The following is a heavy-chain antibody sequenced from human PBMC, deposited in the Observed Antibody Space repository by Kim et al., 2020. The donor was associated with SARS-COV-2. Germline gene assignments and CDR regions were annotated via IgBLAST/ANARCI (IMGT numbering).Heavy chain of an antibody. D-gene: IGHD5-12*01. V-gene: IGHV3-7*01. CDR3: ARDGYNLDAFDV. CDR2: K. Sequence: KFYVDSVNGRFTVSVDNAKNSLYLQMNSLRAEDTAVYYCARDGYNLDAFDVWGQGTMVSVSS. J-gene: IGHJ3*01.